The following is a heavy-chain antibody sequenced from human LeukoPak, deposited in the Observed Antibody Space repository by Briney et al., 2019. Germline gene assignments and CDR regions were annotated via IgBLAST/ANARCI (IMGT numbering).Heavy chain of an antibody. CDR2: IYYSGST. CDR1: GGSISSSSYY. Sequence: SETLSLTCTVSGGSISSSSYYWGWIRQPPGKGLGWIGSIYYSGSTYYNPSLKSRVTISVDTSKNQFSLKLSSVTAADTAVYYCASRGRRLGELSLIDYWGQGTLVTVSS. D-gene: IGHD3-16*02. V-gene: IGHV4-39*07. J-gene: IGHJ4*02. CDR3: ASRGRRLGELSLIDY.